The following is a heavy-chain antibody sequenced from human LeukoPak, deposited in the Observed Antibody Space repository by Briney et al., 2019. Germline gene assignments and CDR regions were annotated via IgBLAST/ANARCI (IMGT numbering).Heavy chain of an antibody. CDR3: VRGSDWYNY. CDR2: IYYSGNT. J-gene: IGHJ4*02. CDR1: GGSISSSSYN. Sequence: SETLSLTCTVSGGSISSSSYNWAWIRQPPGKGLEWIGTIYYSGNTYYNPSLKSRVTISVDTSKIQFSLKVSSVTATDTAVYYCVRGSDWYNYWGQGTLVTVSS. D-gene: IGHD6-19*01. V-gene: IGHV4-39*01.